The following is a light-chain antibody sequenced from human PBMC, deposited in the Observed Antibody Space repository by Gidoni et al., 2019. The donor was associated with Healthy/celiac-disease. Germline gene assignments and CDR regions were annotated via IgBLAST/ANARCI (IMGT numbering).Light chain of an antibody. CDR1: QSVSSY. Sequence: EILLTPSTATLSSAPGGRATISCRASQSVSSYLAWYQQKPGQDPRLLIYDASNRATGIPARFSGSGCVTDFTLTISSLEPEDFAVYYCQQRSNWLSITFGQGTRLEIK. J-gene: IGKJ5*01. CDR2: DAS. CDR3: QQRSNWLSIT. V-gene: IGKV3-11*01.